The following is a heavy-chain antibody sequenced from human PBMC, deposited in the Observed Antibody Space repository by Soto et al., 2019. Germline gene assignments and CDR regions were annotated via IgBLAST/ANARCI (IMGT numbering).Heavy chain of an antibody. CDR2: IYYSGST. D-gene: IGHD5-12*01. J-gene: IGHJ4*02. CDR3: ARHVSGYDSHFDY. Sequence: SETLSLTCTVSGCSISSYYWSWIRQPPGKGLEWIGYIYYSGSTNYSPSLKSRVTISVDTSKNQFSLKLSSVTAADTAVYYCARHVSGYDSHFDYWGQGTLVTVSS. CDR1: GCSISSYY. V-gene: IGHV4-59*08.